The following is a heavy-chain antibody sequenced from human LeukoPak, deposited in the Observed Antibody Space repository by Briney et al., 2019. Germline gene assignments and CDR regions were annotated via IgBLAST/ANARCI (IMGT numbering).Heavy chain of an antibody. D-gene: IGHD3-10*01. Sequence: SETLSLTCAVSGASISGSGYYLGWIRQPPGKGLEWIGHIYSTGSTNYNPSLKSRVTLSVDRSKNQFSLRLNSVTAADTAVYYCARDSSGSIDYWGQGTLVTVSS. CDR3: ARDSSGSIDY. V-gene: IGHV4-61*05. CDR2: IYSTGST. J-gene: IGHJ4*02. CDR1: GASISGSGYY.